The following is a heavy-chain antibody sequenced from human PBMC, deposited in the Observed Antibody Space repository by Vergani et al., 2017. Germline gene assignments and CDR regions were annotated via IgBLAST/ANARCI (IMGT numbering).Heavy chain of an antibody. CDR3: TTDGGIAVAGTDYYYGMDV. J-gene: IGHJ6*02. V-gene: IGHV3-15*01. Sequence: EVQLVESGGGLVKPGGSLRLSCAASGFTFSNAWMSWVRQAPGKGLEWVGRIKSKTDGGTTDYAAPVKGRFTISRDDSKNTLYLQMNSRKTEDTAVYYCTTDGGIAVAGTDYYYGMDVWGQGTTGTVSS. CDR1: GFTFSNAW. D-gene: IGHD6-19*01. CDR2: IKSKTDGGTT.